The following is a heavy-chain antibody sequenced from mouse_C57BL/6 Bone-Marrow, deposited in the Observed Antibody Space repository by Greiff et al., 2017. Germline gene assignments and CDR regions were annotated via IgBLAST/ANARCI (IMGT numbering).Heavy chain of an antibody. D-gene: IGHD2-3*01. CDR1: GFNIKDDY. J-gene: IGHJ4*01. CDR3: TTCWLLGYAMEY. Sequence: DVQLQESGAELVRPGASVKLSCTASGFNIKDDYMHWVKQRPEQGLAWIGWIDPENGDTEYASKFQGKATITADTSSNTAYLQLSSLTSEDTAVYYCTTCWLLGYAMEYWGEGTSVTVSS. CDR2: IDPENGDT. V-gene: IGHV14-4*01.